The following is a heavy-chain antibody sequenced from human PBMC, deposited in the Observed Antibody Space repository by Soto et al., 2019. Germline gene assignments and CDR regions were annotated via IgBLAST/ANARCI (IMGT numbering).Heavy chain of an antibody. Sequence: EVQLVESGGGLVQPGGPLSLSGESSGFGFVAAWMTGFRQAPGKGLERVAIMNEDGSERYFVDSVKGRFTISRDNAKNALFLQMNSLRVEDTAVYFCARDRAYSRFDYWGQGSLVTVSS. J-gene: IGHJ4*02. CDR3: ARDRAYSRFDY. V-gene: IGHV3-7*03. D-gene: IGHD4-4*01. CDR2: MNEDGSER. CDR1: GFGFVAAW.